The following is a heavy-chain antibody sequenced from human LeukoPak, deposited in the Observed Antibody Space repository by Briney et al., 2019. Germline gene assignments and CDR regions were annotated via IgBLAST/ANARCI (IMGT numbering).Heavy chain of an antibody. Sequence: GGSLRLSCAASGFTFSGYSMNWVRQAPGKGLEWVTSISGGSSYIYYADSVKGRFTISRDNAKNSLFLQMNGLGAEDTAVYYCARRGNTYAFDIWGPGTVVTVSS. V-gene: IGHV3-21*01. D-gene: IGHD1/OR15-1a*01. J-gene: IGHJ3*02. CDR3: ARRGNTYAFDI. CDR2: ISGGSSYI. CDR1: GFTFSGYS.